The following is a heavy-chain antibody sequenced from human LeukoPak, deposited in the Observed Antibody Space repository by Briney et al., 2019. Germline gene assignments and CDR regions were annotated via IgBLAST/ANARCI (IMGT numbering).Heavy chain of an antibody. CDR2: ISYDGSNK. CDR1: GFTFSSYA. Sequence: GRSLRLSCAASGFTFSSYAMHWVRQAPGKGLEWVAVISYDGSNKYYADSVKGRFTISRDNSKNTLYLQMNSLRAEDTAVYYCARDKNSYGTPYYYGMDVWGQGTTVTVSS. V-gene: IGHV3-30*04. D-gene: IGHD5-18*01. CDR3: ARDKNSYGTPYYYGMDV. J-gene: IGHJ6*02.